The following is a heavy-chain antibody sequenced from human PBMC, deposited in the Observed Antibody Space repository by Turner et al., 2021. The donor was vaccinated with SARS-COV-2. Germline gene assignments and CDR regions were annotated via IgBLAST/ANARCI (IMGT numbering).Heavy chain of an antibody. CDR2: ISYDGSEK. J-gene: IGHJ4*02. CDR3: AKGPFFDY. CDR1: GFPFSQHA. Sequence: QVQLVESGGGVVQPGRSLRLSCAASGFPFSQHAIHWVRQAPGKGLEWVAVISYDGSEKFYADSVKGRFTISRDNSKNTLYLQMNSLRPEETAVYYCAKGPFFDYWGQGTLVTVSS. V-gene: IGHV3-30*18.